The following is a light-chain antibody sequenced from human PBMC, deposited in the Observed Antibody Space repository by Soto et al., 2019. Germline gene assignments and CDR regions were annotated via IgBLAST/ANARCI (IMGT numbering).Light chain of an antibody. CDR1: QSVSSS. Sequence: EVVMTQSPATLSLSPGERATLSCRASQSVSSSLAWYQQKPGQAPRLLIYGASTRATGIPDRFSGSGSETEFTLTISSLQAEDFATYYCLQHNSYPYTFGQGTKLEIK. CDR2: GAS. J-gene: IGKJ2*01. V-gene: IGKV3-15*01. CDR3: LQHNSYPYT.